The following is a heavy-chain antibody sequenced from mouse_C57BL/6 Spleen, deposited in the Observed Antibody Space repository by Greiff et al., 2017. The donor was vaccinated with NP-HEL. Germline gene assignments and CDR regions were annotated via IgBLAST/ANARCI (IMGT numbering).Heavy chain of an antibody. J-gene: IGHJ2*01. CDR1: GFTFSSYG. V-gene: IGHV5-6*02. CDR3: ARHGDEKGLDY. CDR2: ISSGGSYT. Sequence: DVKLVESGGDLVKPGGSLKLSCAASGFTFSSYGMSWVRQTPDKRLEWVATISSGGSYTYYPDSVKGRFTISRDNAKNTLYLQMSSLKSEDTAMYYCARHGDEKGLDYWGQGTTLTVSS.